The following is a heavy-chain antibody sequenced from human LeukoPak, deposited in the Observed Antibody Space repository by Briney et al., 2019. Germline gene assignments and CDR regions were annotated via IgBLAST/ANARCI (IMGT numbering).Heavy chain of an antibody. Sequence: SETLSLTCTVSGGSISSYYWSWIRQPAGKGLEWIGSIYHSGSTYYNPSLKSRVTISVDTSKNQFSLKLSSVTAADTAVYYCATSPRYCSSTSCRDIWGQGTMVTVSS. V-gene: IGHV4-59*04. J-gene: IGHJ3*02. D-gene: IGHD2-2*01. CDR1: GGSISSYY. CDR3: ATSPRYCSSTSCRDI. CDR2: IYHSGST.